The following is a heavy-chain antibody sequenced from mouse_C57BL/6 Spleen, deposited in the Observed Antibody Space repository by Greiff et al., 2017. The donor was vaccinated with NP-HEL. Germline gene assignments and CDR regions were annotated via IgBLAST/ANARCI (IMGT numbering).Heavy chain of an antibody. CDR1: GFTFSDYG. CDR3: ALYGSSFLDY. J-gene: IGHJ2*01. CDR2: ISSGSSTI. D-gene: IGHD1-1*01. Sequence: EVMLVESGGGLVKPGGSLKLSCAASGFTFSDYGMHWVRQAPEKGLEWVAYISSGSSTIYYADTVKGRFTISRDNAKNTLFLQMTSLRSEDTAMYYCALYGSSFLDYWGQGTTLTVSS. V-gene: IGHV5-17*01.